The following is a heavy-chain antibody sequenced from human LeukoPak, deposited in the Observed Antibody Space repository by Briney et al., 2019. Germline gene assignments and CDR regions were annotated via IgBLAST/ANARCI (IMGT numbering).Heavy chain of an antibody. D-gene: IGHD5-24*01. CDR1: GYTFTSYG. J-gene: IGHJ4*02. Sequence: GASVKVSCKASGYTFTSYGISWVRQAPGQGLEWMGGIIPIFGTANYAQKFQGRVTITADESTSTAYMELSSLRSEDTAVYYCARGDGYRALVVDWGQGTLVTVSS. CDR3: ARGDGYRALVVD. CDR2: IIPIFGTA. V-gene: IGHV1-69*13.